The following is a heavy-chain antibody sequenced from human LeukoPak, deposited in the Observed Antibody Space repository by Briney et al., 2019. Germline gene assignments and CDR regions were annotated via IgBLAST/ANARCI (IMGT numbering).Heavy chain of an antibody. Sequence: PSETLSLTCTVSGGSISSGGYYWSWIRQPPGKGLEWIGYIYYSGSTYYNSSLKSRVTISVDTSKNQFSLKLSSVTAADTAVYYCARRFLERDAFDIWGQGTMVTVSS. CDR1: GGSISSGGYY. V-gene: IGHV4-30-4*08. CDR3: ARRFLERDAFDI. D-gene: IGHD3-3*01. CDR2: IYYSGST. J-gene: IGHJ3*02.